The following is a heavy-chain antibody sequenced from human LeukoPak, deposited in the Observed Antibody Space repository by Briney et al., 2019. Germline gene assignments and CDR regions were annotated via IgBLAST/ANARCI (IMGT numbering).Heavy chain of an antibody. V-gene: IGHV1-2*06. D-gene: IGHD6-13*01. J-gene: IGHJ6*02. CDR2: INPNSGGT. Sequence: ASVKVSCKASGYTFTGYYMHWVRQAPGQGLEWMGRINPNSGGTNYAQKFQGRVTMTRDTSISTAYMELSRLRSDDTAVYYCARGGGSSWLQNYYGMDVWGQGTTVTVSS. CDR3: ARGGGSSWLQNYYGMDV. CDR1: GYTFTGYY.